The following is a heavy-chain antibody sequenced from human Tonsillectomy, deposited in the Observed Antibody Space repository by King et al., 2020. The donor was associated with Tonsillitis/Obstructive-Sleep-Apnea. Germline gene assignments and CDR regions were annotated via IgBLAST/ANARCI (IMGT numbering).Heavy chain of an antibody. CDR3: ATSDKYSGSYYAFDY. D-gene: IGHD1-26*01. CDR2: SSISSRTI. V-gene: IGHV3-48*02. CDR1: GFTFSSDN. Sequence: VQLVESGGGLVQAGGSLRLSCAASGFTFSSDNMNWVRQAPGKGLEWVSYSSISSRTIDYADSVKGRFTISRDNAKNSLYLQMNSLRDEDTAVYYCATSDKYSGSYYAFDYCGQGTLVTVSS. J-gene: IGHJ4*02.